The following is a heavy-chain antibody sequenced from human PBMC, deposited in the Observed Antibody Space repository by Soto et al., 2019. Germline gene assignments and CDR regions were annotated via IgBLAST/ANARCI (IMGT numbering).Heavy chain of an antibody. Sequence: WGSLRLSCAASGFTFSSYGMHWVRQAPGKGLEWVAVISYDGSNKYYADSVKGRFTISRDNSKNTLYLQMNSLRAEDTAVYYCAIDFWSGYYGMDVWGQGTTVTVSS. D-gene: IGHD3-3*01. V-gene: IGHV3-30*03. CDR3: AIDFWSGYYGMDV. CDR1: GFTFSSYG. CDR2: ISYDGSNK. J-gene: IGHJ6*02.